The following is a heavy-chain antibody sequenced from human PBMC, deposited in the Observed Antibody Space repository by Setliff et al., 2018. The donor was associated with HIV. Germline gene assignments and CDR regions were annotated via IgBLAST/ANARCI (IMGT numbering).Heavy chain of an antibody. CDR1: GYTFSAYY. D-gene: IGHD1-26*01. CDR2: INPNSGAT. J-gene: IGHJ5*02. V-gene: IGHV1-2*02. Sequence: ASVKVSCKASGYTFSAYYLHWVRRAPGQGLEWMGWINPNSGATNYAHNFQGRVTMTRDTSISTAYMDLSSLTSDDTAVYYCVLASIVSTARWNHWGRGTLVTVTS. CDR3: VLASIVSTARWNH.